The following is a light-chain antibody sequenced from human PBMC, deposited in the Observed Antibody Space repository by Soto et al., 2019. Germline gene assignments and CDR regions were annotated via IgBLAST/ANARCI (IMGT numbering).Light chain of an antibody. J-gene: IGLJ2*01. CDR1: STDIGGYTY. Sequence: QTVVTQPASVSGSPGQSITISCTGTSTDIGGYTYVSWYQQHPGKVPKLMIYEVDNRPSGVSNRFSGSKSGSTASLTISGLQAEDEADYFCSSYSRTTTRVVFGGGTKVTVL. CDR3: SSYSRTTTRVV. V-gene: IGLV2-14*01. CDR2: EVD.